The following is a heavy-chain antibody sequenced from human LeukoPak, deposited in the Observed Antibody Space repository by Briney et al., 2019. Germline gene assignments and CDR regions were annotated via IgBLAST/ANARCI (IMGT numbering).Heavy chain of an antibody. CDR1: GFTFSSYG. J-gene: IGHJ4*02. V-gene: IGHV3-33*01. Sequence: GGSLRLSCAASGFTFSSYGMHWVRQAPGKGLEWVAVIWYDGSNKYYADSVKGRFTISRDNSKNTLYLQMNSLRAEDTAVYYCARGTHIVVVTGGFDYWGQGTLVTVSS. CDR3: ARGTHIVVVTGGFDY. D-gene: IGHD2-21*02. CDR2: IWYDGSNK.